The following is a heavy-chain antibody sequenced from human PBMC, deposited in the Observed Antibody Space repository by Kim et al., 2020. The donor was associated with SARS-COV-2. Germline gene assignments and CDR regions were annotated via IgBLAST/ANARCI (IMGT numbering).Heavy chain of an antibody. J-gene: IGHJ3*02. V-gene: IGHV3-49*04. D-gene: IGHD3-10*01. Sequence: GGSLRLSCTASGFTFGDYAMSWVRQAPGKGLEWVGFIRSKAYGGTTEYAASVKGRFTISRDDSKSIAYLQMNSLKTEDTAVYYCTRGGVRGVITDAFDIWGQGTMVTVSS. CDR3: TRGGVRGVITDAFDI. CDR2: IRSKAYGGTT. CDR1: GFTFGDYA.